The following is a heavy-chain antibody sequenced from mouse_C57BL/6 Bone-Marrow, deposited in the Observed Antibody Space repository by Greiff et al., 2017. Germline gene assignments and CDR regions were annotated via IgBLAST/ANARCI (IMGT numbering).Heavy chain of an antibody. Sequence: QVQLQQPGAELVMPGASVKLSCKASGYTFTSYWMHWVKQRPGQGLEWIGEIDPSDSYTNYNQKFKGKSTLTVDKSSSTASMQLSSLTSEDSAVYYCARSMTYGSKDYYAMDYWGQGTSVTVSS. J-gene: IGHJ4*01. D-gene: IGHD1-1*01. CDR1: GYTFTSYW. V-gene: IGHV1-69*01. CDR2: IDPSDSYT. CDR3: ARSMTYGSKDYYAMDY.